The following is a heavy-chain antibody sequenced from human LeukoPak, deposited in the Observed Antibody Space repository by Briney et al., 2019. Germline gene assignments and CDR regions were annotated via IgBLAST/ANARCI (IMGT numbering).Heavy chain of an antibody. Sequence: SETLSLTCTVSGASISTTSYYWGWIRQPPGKGLERIGNIYYSGSTYYNPSLKSRVTISVDTSKNQFSLKLSSVTAADTAVYYCARFYSNYELNWFDPWGQGTLVTVSS. V-gene: IGHV4-39*07. CDR1: GASISTTSYY. D-gene: IGHD4-11*01. CDR2: IYYSGST. J-gene: IGHJ5*02. CDR3: ARFYSNYELNWFDP.